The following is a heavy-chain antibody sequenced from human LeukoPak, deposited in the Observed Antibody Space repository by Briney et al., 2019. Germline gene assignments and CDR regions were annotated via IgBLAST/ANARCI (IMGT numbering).Heavy chain of an antibody. D-gene: IGHD6-13*01. V-gene: IGHV1-69*13. CDR3: ARMGRMAAAGNNWFDP. J-gene: IGHJ5*02. CDR1: GGTFSSYA. CDR2: IIPIFGTA. Sequence: GASVKVSCKASGGTFSSYAISWVRQAPGQGLEWMGGIIPIFGTANYAQKFQGRVTITADESTSTAYMELSSLRSEDTAVYYCARMGRMAAAGNNWFDPWGQGTLVTVSS.